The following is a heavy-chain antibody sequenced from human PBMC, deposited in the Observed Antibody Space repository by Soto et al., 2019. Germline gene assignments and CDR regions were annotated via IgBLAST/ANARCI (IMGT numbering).Heavy chain of an antibody. D-gene: IGHD2-2*02. CDR2: ISYDGSNK. J-gene: IGHJ6*02. Sequence: VQLVESGGGVVQPGRSLRLSCAASGFTFSSYAMHWVRQAPGKGLEWVAVISYDGSNKYYADSVKGRFTISRDNSKNTLYLQMNSLRAEDTAVYYCARPVVVVPAAIPYYYYGMDVWGQGTTVTVSS. CDR1: GFTFSSYA. V-gene: IGHV3-30-3*01. CDR3: ARPVVVVPAAIPYYYYGMDV.